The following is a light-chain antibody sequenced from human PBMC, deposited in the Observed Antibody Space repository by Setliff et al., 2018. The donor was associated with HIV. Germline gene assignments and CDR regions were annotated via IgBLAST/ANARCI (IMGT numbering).Light chain of an antibody. V-gene: IGLV1-40*01. CDR2: GNK. CDR3: SSYAGSRTFDV. Sequence: QSVLTQPPSVSGAPGQRVTISCTGTSSNIGAGYDVHWYQQLPGTAPKLLIYGNKFRPSGVPDRFSGSKPGTSASLTITGLQAEDEADYYCSSYAGSRTFDVFGTGTQLTVL. CDR1: SSNIGAGYD. J-gene: IGLJ1*01.